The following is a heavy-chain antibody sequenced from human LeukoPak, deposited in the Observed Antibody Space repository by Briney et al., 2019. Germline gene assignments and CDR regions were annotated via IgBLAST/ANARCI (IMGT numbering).Heavy chain of an antibody. CDR1: GGSISSYY. V-gene: IGHV4-4*07. Sequence: SETLSLTCTVSGGSISSYYWSWIRQPAGKGLEWIGRIYTSGSTNYNPSLKSRVTMSVGTSKNQFSLKLSSVTAADTAVYYCARITYYDSSGYYSPLGFDYWGQGTLVTVSS. J-gene: IGHJ4*02. CDR2: IYTSGST. D-gene: IGHD3-22*01. CDR3: ARITYYDSSGYYSPLGFDY.